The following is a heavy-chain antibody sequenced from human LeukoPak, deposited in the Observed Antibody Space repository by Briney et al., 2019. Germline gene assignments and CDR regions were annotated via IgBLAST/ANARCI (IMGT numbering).Heavy chain of an antibody. CDR3: ARASHIVATIAAFDI. CDR2: IGTAGDT. Sequence: GGSLRLSCAASGFTFSSYDMHWVRQATGKGLEWVSAIGTAGDTYYPGSVEGRFTISRENAKNSLYLQMNSLRAGDTAVYYCARASHIVATIAAFDIWGQGTMVTVSS. D-gene: IGHD5-12*01. CDR1: GFTFSSYD. V-gene: IGHV3-13*01. J-gene: IGHJ3*02.